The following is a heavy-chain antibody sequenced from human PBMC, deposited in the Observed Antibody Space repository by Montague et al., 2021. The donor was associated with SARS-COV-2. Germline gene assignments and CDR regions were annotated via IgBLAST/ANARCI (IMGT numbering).Heavy chain of an antibody. CDR1: GFSLSTSGMC. Sequence: PALVKPTQTLTLTCTFSGFSLSTSGMCVSWIRQPPGKALEWLARIDWDDDKYYSTSLKTRLTISKDTSKNQVVLTMTNIDPVDTATYYCARTTMITFGGVIVPFDYWGQGTPVTASS. D-gene: IGHD3-16*02. J-gene: IGHJ4*02. CDR3: ARTTMITFGGVIVPFDY. CDR2: IDWDDDK. V-gene: IGHV2-70*11.